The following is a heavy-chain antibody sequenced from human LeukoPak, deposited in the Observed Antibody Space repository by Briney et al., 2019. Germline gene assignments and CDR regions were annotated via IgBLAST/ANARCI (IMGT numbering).Heavy chain of an antibody. J-gene: IGHJ6*04. CDR3: AELGITMIGGV. CDR1: GFTFSSYG. V-gene: IGHV3-23*01. Sequence: GGTLRLSCAASGFTFSSYGMSWVRQAPGKGLEWVSGISGSGGSTYYADSVKGRFTISRDNAKNSLYLQMNSLRAEDTAVYYCAELGITMIGGVWGKGTTVTISP. CDR2: ISGSGGST. D-gene: IGHD3-10*02.